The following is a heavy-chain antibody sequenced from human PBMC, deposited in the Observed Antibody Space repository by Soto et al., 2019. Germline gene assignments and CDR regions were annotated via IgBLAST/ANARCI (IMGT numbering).Heavy chain of an antibody. CDR1: GNSFTGYY. Sequence: QVQMVQSGAEVKKPGASVKVSCKASGNSFTGYYVHWVRQAPGQGLEWMGWINPKSGGTKYAQKFQGRVTMTRDTSINTAYMELSSLRSDDTAVYFCARDGVVPTMDWGQGTRVTVSS. D-gene: IGHD5-12*01. V-gene: IGHV1-2*02. CDR3: ARDGVVPTMD. CDR2: INPKSGGT. J-gene: IGHJ4*02.